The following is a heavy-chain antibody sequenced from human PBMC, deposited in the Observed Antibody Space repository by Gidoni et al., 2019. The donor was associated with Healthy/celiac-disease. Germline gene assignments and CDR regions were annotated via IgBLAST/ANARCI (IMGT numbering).Heavy chain of an antibody. CDR3: ARDLYANKMATNLDY. V-gene: IGHV3-30-3*01. D-gene: IGHD5-12*01. CDR1: GFIFSSYA. CDR2: ISYDGSNK. J-gene: IGHJ4*02. Sequence: QVQLVESGGGVVQPGRSLRLSCAASGFIFSSYAKHWVRQAPGKGLEWVAVISYDGSNKYYADSVKGRFTISRDNSKNTLYLQMNSLRAEDTAVYYCARDLYANKMATNLDYWGQGTLVTVSS.